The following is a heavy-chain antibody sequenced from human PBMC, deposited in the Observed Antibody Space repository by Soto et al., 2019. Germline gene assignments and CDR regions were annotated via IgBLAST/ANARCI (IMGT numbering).Heavy chain of an antibody. Sequence: SVKVSCKASGGTFSSYAISWVRQAPGQGLEWMGGIIPIFGTANYAQKFQGRVTITADESTSTAYMELSSLRSEDTAVYYCARDHRRVVVPAATPPALDYWGQGTLVTVSS. CDR3: ARDHRRVVVPAATPPALDY. CDR1: GGTFSSYA. D-gene: IGHD2-2*01. J-gene: IGHJ4*02. V-gene: IGHV1-69*13. CDR2: IIPIFGTA.